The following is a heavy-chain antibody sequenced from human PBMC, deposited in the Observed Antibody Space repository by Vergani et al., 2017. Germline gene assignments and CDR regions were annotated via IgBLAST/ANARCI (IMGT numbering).Heavy chain of an antibody. CDR2: ISSSSSYI. V-gene: IGHV3-21*01. CDR1: GFTFSSYS. D-gene: IGHD3-3*01. CDR3: ARAGLGYSHPKYDFWSGYSYYYGMDV. Sequence: EVQLVESGGGLVKPGGSLRLSCVASGFTFSSYSMNWVRQAPGKGLEWVSSISSSSSYIYYADSVKGRFTISRDNAKNSLYLQMNSLRAEDTAVYYCARAGLGYSHPKYDFWSGYSYYYGMDVWGQGTTVTVSS. J-gene: IGHJ6*02.